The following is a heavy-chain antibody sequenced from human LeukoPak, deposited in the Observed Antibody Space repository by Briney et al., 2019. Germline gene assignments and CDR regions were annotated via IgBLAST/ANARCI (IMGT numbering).Heavy chain of an antibody. Sequence: GGSLRLSCAASGFTFSSYAMSWVRQAPGKGLEWVSAISGSGGSTYYEDSVKGRFTISRDLSTNTLFLQMISLRAEDTAVYYCATPGGSGDYPYPTYFNYWGQGTLITVSS. D-gene: IGHD3-10*01. CDR1: GFTFSSYA. V-gene: IGHV3-23*01. CDR2: ISGSGGST. CDR3: ATPGGSGDYPYPTYFNY. J-gene: IGHJ4*02.